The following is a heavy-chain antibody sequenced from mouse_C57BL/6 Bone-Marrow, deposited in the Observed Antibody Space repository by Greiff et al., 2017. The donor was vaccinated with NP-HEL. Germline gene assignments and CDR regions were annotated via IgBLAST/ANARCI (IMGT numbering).Heavy chain of an antibody. CDR3: ARQLWSYFDY. J-gene: IGHJ2*01. V-gene: IGHV1-76*01. Sequence: QVHVKQSGAELVRPGASVKLSCKASGYTFTDYYINWVKQRPGQGLEWIARIYPGSGNTYYNEKFKGKATLTAEKSSSTAYMQLSSLTSEDSAVYFCARQLWSYFDYWGQGTTLTVSS. D-gene: IGHD3-1*01. CDR2: IYPGSGNT. CDR1: GYTFTDYY.